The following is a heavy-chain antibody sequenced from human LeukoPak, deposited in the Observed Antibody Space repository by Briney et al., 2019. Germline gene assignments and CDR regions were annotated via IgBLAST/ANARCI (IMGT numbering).Heavy chain of an antibody. D-gene: IGHD2-2*01. CDR2: INDDGSAT. Sequence: GGSLRLSCAASGFTFSNYWMHWVRQVPGKGLVWVSRINDDGSATFYADSVKGRFTISRDNAKNTLFLQINSLRAEDTAVYYCAREKEGYCSRTSCYLDYYYYYMDVWGKGTTVTISS. CDR1: GFTFSNYW. V-gene: IGHV3-74*01. J-gene: IGHJ6*03. CDR3: AREKEGYCSRTSCYLDYYYYYMDV.